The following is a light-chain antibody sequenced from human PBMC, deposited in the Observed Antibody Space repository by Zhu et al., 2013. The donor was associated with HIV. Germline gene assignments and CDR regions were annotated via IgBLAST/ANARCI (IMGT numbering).Light chain of an antibody. CDR3: HQYGGPPPDT. CDR1: QSLTSSY. Sequence: EIVLTQSPGTLSLSPGERATLSCRASQSLTSSYLAWYQQKPGQAPRLLIYAASSRATGIPARFSGSESGTDFTLTITRLEPEDSAVYYCHQYGGPPPDTFGQGTKVEIK. J-gene: IGKJ2*01. V-gene: IGKV3-20*01. CDR2: AAS.